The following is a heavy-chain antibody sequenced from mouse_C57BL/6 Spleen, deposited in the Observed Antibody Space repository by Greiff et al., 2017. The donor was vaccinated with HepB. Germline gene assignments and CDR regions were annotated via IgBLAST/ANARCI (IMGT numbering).Heavy chain of an antibody. Sequence: EVMLVESGGGLVKPGGSLKLSCAASGFTFSSYAMSWVRQTPEKRLEWVATISDGGSYTYYPDNVKGRFPISRDNAKNNLYLQMSHLKSEDTAMYYCARDSSGYGAYWGQGTLVTVSA. D-gene: IGHD3-2*02. V-gene: IGHV5-4*01. CDR1: GFTFSSYA. CDR3: ARDSSGYGAY. J-gene: IGHJ3*01. CDR2: ISDGGSYT.